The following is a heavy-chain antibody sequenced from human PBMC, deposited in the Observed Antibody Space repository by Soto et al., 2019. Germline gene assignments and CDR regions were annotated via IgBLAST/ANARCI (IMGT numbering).Heavy chain of an antibody. Sequence: QVQLVQSGAVVKKPGASVKVSCKASGYTFTTYGTSWVRQAPGQGLEWVGWISAYSGNTKYAQKLQGSVTVTTDPSTRPAYMEVRSLRSDDTAVYYCARGRYGDYWGQGTLVTTSS. V-gene: IGHV1-18*01. CDR2: ISAYSGNT. D-gene: IGHD4-17*01. CDR1: GYTFTTYG. J-gene: IGHJ4*02. CDR3: ARGRYGDY.